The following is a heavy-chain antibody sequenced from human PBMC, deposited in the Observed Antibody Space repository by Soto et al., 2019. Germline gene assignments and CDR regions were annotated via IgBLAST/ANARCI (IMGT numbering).Heavy chain of an antibody. D-gene: IGHD2-2*01. CDR1: GGTFSSYA. Sequence: SVKVSCKASGGTFSSYAISWVRQAPGQGLEWMGGIIPIFGTANYAQKFQGRVTITADESTSTAYMELSSLRSEDTAVYYCARSFSTSCYFSFCWFDPWGQGTLVTVSS. CDR3: ARSFSTSCYFSFCWFDP. CDR2: IIPIFGTA. J-gene: IGHJ5*02. V-gene: IGHV1-69*13.